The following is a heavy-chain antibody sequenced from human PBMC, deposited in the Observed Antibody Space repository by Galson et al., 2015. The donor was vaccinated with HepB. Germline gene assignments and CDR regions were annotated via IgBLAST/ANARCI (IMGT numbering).Heavy chain of an antibody. J-gene: IGHJ5*02. CDR2: IKQDGSEK. CDR3: ARDRIAAAGRGFDP. CDR1: GFTFSSYW. D-gene: IGHD6-13*01. Sequence: LRLSCAASGFTFSSYWMSWVRQAPGKGLEWVANIKQDGSEKYYVDSVKGRFTISRDNAKNSLYLQMNSLRAEDTAVYYCARDRIAAAGRGFDPWGQGTLVTVSS. V-gene: IGHV3-7*03.